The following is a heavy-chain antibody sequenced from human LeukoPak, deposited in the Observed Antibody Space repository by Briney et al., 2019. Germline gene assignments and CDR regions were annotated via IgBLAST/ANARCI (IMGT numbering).Heavy chain of an antibody. V-gene: IGHV3-48*03. D-gene: IGHD3-22*01. CDR3: ARDRGGYYDSSGYFFL. J-gene: IGHJ4*02. Sequence: GGCLRLSCAASGFTLSSYEMHWVRQAPGKGLEWVSYIRSSENTMYYADSVKGRFTISRDNAKNSLYLQMNSLRAEDTAVYYCARDRGGYYDSSGYFFLWGQGTPVTVSS. CDR1: GFTLSSYE. CDR2: IRSSENTM.